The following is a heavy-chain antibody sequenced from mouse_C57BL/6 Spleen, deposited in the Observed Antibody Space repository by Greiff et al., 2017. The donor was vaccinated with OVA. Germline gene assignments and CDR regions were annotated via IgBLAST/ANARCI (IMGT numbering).Heavy chain of an antibody. V-gene: IGHV5-9*01. Sequence: EVMLVESGGGLVKPGGSLKLSCAASGFTFSSYTMSWVRQTPEKRLEWVATISGGGGNTYYPDSVKGRFTISRDTAKNTLYLQMSSLRSEDTALYYCARHNYVHAMDYWGQGTSVTVSS. J-gene: IGHJ4*01. CDR3: ARHNYVHAMDY. CDR1: GFTFSSYT. D-gene: IGHD1-1*02. CDR2: ISGGGGNT.